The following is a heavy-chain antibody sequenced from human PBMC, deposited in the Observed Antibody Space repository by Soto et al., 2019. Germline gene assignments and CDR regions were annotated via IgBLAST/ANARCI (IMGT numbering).Heavy chain of an antibody. D-gene: IGHD3-22*01. CDR2: IYYSGST. V-gene: IGHV4-61*01. J-gene: IGHJ4*02. CDR1: GGSVSSGSYY. Sequence: QVQLQESGPGLVKPSETLSLTCTVSGGSVSSGSYYWSWIRQPPGKGLEWIGYIYYSGSTNYNPSLKSRVTISVDTSKNQFSLKLSSVTAADTAVYYCARVYYDSSGYLFDYWGQGTLVTVSS. CDR3: ARVYYDSSGYLFDY.